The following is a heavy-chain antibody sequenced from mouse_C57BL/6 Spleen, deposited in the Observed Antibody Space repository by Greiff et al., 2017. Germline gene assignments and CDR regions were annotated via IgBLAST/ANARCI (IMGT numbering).Heavy chain of an antibody. CDR2: IYPGGGYT. CDR3: ARGVLLREFRYFDY. V-gene: IGHV1-63*01. D-gene: IGHD1-1*01. J-gene: IGHJ2*01. CDR1: GYTFTNYW. Sequence: QVQLQQSGAELVRPGTSVKMSCKASGYTFTNYWIGWAKQRPGHGLEWIGDIYPGGGYTNYNEKFKGKTTLTADKSSSTAYMQFSSLTSEDSAIYYCARGVLLREFRYFDYWGQGTTLTVSS.